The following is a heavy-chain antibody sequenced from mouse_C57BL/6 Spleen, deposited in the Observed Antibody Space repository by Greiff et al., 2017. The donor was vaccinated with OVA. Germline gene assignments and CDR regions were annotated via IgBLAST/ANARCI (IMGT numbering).Heavy chain of an antibody. CDR1: GYTFTSYW. CDR2: IYPSDSET. V-gene: IGHV1-61*01. D-gene: IGHD1-1*01. Sequence: QVQLQQPGAELVRPGSSVKLSCKASGYTFTSYWMDWVKQRPGQGLEWIGNIYPSDSETHYNQKFKDKATLTVDKSSSTAYMQLSSLTSEDSAVYYCARVYYGSSYYYAMDYWGQGTSVTVSS. J-gene: IGHJ4*01. CDR3: ARVYYGSSYYYAMDY.